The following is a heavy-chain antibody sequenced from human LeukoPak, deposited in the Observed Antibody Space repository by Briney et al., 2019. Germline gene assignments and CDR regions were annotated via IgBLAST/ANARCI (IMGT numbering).Heavy chain of an antibody. Sequence: ASVKVSCKASGGTFSSYAISWVRQAPGQGLEWMGRIIPILGIANYAQKFQGRVMITADKSTSTAYMELSSLRSEDTAVYYCARLMVAAIIGYCSGGSCYSSDYWGQGTLVTVSS. CDR3: ARLMVAAIIGYCSGGSCYSSDY. CDR1: GGTFSSYA. CDR2: IIPILGIA. J-gene: IGHJ4*02. D-gene: IGHD2-15*01. V-gene: IGHV1-69*04.